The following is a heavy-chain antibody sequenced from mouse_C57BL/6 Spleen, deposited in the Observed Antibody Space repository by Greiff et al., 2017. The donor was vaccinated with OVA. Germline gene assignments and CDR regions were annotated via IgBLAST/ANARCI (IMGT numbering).Heavy chain of an antibody. J-gene: IGHJ4*01. V-gene: IGHV5-9-1*02. CDR2: ISSGGDYI. CDR1: GFTFSSYA. Sequence: EVMLVESGEGLVKPGGSLKLSCAASGFTFSSYAMSWVRQTPEKRLEWVAYISSGGDYIYYADTVKGRFTISRDNARNTLYLQMSSLKSEDTAMYYCTREDGSYAMDYWGQGTSVTVSS. D-gene: IGHD2-3*01. CDR3: TREDGSYAMDY.